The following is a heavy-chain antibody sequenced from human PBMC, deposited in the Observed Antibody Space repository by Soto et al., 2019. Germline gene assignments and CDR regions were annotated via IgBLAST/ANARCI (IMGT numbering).Heavy chain of an antibody. Sequence: QVQLVESGGGVVQPGRSLRLSCAASGFTFSSYGMHWVRQAPGKGLEWVAVISYDGSNKYYADSVKGRFTISRDNSKNTLYLQMNSLRAADTAVYYCAKDKRAVVVTAPFDYWGQGTLVTVSS. J-gene: IGHJ4*02. CDR3: AKDKRAVVVTAPFDY. CDR2: ISYDGSNK. CDR1: GFTFSSYG. D-gene: IGHD2-21*02. V-gene: IGHV3-30*18.